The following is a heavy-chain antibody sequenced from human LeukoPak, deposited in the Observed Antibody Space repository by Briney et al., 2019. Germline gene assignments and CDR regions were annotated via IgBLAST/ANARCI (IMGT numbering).Heavy chain of an antibody. V-gene: IGHV3-23*01. J-gene: IGHJ6*02. CDR1: GFTFSSYA. CDR2: ISCSGGST. Sequence: GGSLRLSCAASGFTFSSYAMSWVRQAPGKGLEWVSAISCSGGSTYYADSVKGRFTISRDNSKNTLYLQMNSLRAEDTAVYYCAKALNTQYYDFWSGYYTQDYYYGMDVWGQGTTVTVSS. D-gene: IGHD3-3*01. CDR3: AKALNTQYYDFWSGYYTQDYYYGMDV.